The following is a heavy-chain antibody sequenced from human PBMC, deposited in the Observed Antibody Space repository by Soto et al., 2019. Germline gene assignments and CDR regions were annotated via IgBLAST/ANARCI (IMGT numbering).Heavy chain of an antibody. Sequence: GGSLRLSCAASGFTFSNAWMSWVRQAPGKGLEWVGRIKSKTDGGTTDYAAPVKGRFTISRDDSKNTLYLQMNSLRAEDTAIYYCAKVGLGAPTFTDYYYCGLDVWGQGTTVTVSS. J-gene: IGHJ6*02. D-gene: IGHD1-26*01. V-gene: IGHV3-15*01. CDR3: AKVGLGAPTFTDYYYCGLDV. CDR1: GFTFSNAW. CDR2: IKSKTDGGTT.